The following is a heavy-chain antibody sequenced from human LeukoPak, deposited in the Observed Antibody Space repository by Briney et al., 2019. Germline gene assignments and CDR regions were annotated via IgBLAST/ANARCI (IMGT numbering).Heavy chain of an antibody. CDR1: GYTFTSYD. CDR3: ARGPAMVRGVIGGGY. CDR2: MNPNSGNT. J-gene: IGHJ4*02. V-gene: IGHV1-8*01. D-gene: IGHD3-10*01. Sequence: GASVKVSCKASGYTFTSYDSNWVRQATAKGLEWMGLMNPNSGNTGYAQKFQGRVTMTRNTSISTAYMELSSLRSEDTAVYYCARGPAMVRGVIGGGYWGQGTLVTVSS.